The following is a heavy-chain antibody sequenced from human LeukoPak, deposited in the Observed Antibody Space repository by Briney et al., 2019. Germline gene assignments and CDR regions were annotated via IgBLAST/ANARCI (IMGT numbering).Heavy chain of an antibody. Sequence: SETLSLTCAVYGGSFSDYRWTWIRQSPGKGLEWIGEVIHSGSTNYNPSLKSRVTISVDTSKNQFSLKLSSVTAADTAVYYCAGRSMTTNYWGQGTLVTVSS. V-gene: IGHV4-34*12. CDR1: GGSFSDYR. CDR3: AGRSMTTNY. D-gene: IGHD5-24*01. CDR2: VIHSGST. J-gene: IGHJ4*02.